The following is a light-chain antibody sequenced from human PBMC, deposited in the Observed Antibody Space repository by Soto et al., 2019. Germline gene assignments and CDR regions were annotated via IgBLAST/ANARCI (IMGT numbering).Light chain of an antibody. V-gene: IGKV3-20*01. J-gene: IGKJ2*01. CDR2: AAS. Sequence: EIVLTQSPGTLSLSPGERATLSCRASQSVSSAYLAWYQQRPGQAPRLLIYAASSRATDIADRFSGSGSGTDFTLTISRLEAEDFATYHCQQYNTSPYTFGQGTKVEIK. CDR1: QSVSSAY. CDR3: QQYNTSPYT.